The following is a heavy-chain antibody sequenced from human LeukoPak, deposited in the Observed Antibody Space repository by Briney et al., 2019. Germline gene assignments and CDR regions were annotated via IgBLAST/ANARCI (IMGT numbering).Heavy chain of an antibody. D-gene: IGHD3-10*01. CDR2: IKSKTDGGTT. CDR1: GFTFSNAW. CDR3: TTDRTYMVRGVTNFDY. Sequence: GGSLRLSCAASGFTFSNAWMSWVRQAPGKGLEWVGRIKSKTDGGTTDYAAPVKGRFTISRDDSKNTLYLQMNSLKTEDTAVYYCTTDRTYMVRGVTNFDYWGQGTLVTVSS. V-gene: IGHV3-15*01. J-gene: IGHJ4*02.